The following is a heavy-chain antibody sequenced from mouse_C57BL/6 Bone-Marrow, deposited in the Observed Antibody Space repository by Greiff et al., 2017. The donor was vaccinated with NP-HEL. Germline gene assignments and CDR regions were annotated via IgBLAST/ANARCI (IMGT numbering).Heavy chain of an antibody. CDR3: EKYGNYGAWFAY. CDR1: GYTFTSYT. Sequence: QVQLQQSGAELARPGASVKMSCKASGYTFTSYTMHWVKQRPGQGLEWIGYINPSSGYTKYNQKFKDKATLTADKSSSTAYMQLSSLTSEDSAVYYCEKYGNYGAWFAYWGQGTLVTVSA. CDR2: INPSSGYT. V-gene: IGHV1-4*01. J-gene: IGHJ3*01. D-gene: IGHD2-10*02.